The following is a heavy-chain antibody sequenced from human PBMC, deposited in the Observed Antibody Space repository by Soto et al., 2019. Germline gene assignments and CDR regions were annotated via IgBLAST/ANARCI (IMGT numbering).Heavy chain of an antibody. CDR1: GFTYRNYE. Sequence: EVQVVESGGGLVQPGGSLRLVCTASGFTYRNYEMNWVRQAPWKWLEWVSTISRTGGSIQYVDSVKCRFPVSRDNAENSVYLQMTTLRVEDTAVYYCARSAYGDPFRADPYYYYCMDIWGRGTTVTVSS. V-gene: IGHV3-48*03. D-gene: IGHD4-17*01. CDR3: ARSAYGDPFRADPYYYYCMDI. J-gene: IGHJ6*02. CDR2: ISRTGGSI.